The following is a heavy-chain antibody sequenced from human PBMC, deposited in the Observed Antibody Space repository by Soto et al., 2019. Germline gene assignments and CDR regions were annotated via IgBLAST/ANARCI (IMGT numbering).Heavy chain of an antibody. CDR3: AKVGGTSHPPIPVDY. CDR1: GFTFSSYA. CDR2: ISGSGGSTYYAHTST. Sequence: EVQLLESGGGLVQPGGSLRLSCAASGFTFSSYAMNWLRQAPGKGLEWVSTISGSGGSTYYAHTSTYYADSVKGRFTIPRDNSKKTLYLQMNSLRAEDTAVYYCAKVGGTSHPPIPVDYWGQGTLVTVSS. J-gene: IGHJ4*02. V-gene: IGHV3-23*01. D-gene: IGHD2-2*02.